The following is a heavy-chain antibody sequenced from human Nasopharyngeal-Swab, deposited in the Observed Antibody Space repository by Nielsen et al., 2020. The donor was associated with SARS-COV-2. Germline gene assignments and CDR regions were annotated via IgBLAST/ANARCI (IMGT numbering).Heavy chain of an antibody. D-gene: IGHD6-13*01. Sequence: SQTLSLTCAISGGSVSSNSAAWNWIRQSPSRGLEWLGRTYYRSKWYNDYAVSVKSRITINPDTSKNQFSLQLNSVTPEDTAVYYCARGVEQQSQPEYYYYYGMDVWGQGTTVTVSS. J-gene: IGHJ6*02. CDR3: ARGVEQQSQPEYYYYYGMDV. CDR1: GGSVSSNSAA. V-gene: IGHV6-1*01. CDR2: TYYRSKWYN.